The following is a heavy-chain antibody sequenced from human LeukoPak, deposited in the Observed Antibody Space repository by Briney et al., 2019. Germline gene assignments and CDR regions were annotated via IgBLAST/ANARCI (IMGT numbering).Heavy chain of an antibody. D-gene: IGHD2-8*02. CDR2: INPNNGGT. CDR3: ARVDGGEWYYFDY. CDR1: GYXFTGYY. V-gene: IGHV1-2*02. J-gene: IGHJ4*02. Sequence: ASAKVSCKASGYXFTGYYMHWVRQAPGQGLEWMGWINPNNGGTNYAQKFQGRVTMTLDTSISTGYMELSRLRSDDTAIYFCARVDGGEWYYFDYWGQGTLVTVFS.